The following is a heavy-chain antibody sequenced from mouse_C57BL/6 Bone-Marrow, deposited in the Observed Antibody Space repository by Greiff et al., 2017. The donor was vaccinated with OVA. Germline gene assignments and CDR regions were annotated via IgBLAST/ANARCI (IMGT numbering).Heavy chain of an antibody. J-gene: IGHJ2*01. CDR3: ARVGYFDY. V-gene: IGHV1-67*01. CDR2: ISTYYGDA. CDR1: GYTFTDYA. Sequence: QVQLKESGPELVRPGVSVKISCKGSGYTFTDYAMHWVKLSHAKSLEWIGVISTYYGDASYNQKLKDKATMTVDKSSSTAYMELARLTSEDSAVYYCARVGYFDYWGQGTTLTVSS.